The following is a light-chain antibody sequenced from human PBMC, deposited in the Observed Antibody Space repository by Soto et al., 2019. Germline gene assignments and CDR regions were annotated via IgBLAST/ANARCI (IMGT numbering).Light chain of an antibody. V-gene: IGLV3-1*01. J-gene: IGLJ3*02. CDR2: QDT. CDR3: QAWDSGIVV. CDR1: NLGDKF. Sequence: SYELTQPPSVTVSPGQTASITCSGDNLGDKFVCWYQQGPGQSPVLVIYQDTKRPSGIPERFSGSNSGNTATLTISGTQAMDEADYSCQAWDSGIVVFGGGTKVTVL.